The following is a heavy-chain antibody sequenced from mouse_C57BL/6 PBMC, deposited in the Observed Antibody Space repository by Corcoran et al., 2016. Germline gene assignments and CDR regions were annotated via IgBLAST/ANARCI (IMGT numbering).Heavy chain of an antibody. CDR2: IYPRSGNT. J-gene: IGHJ2*01. V-gene: IGHV1-81*01. CDR3: ARHYGSSSYSFDY. D-gene: IGHD1-1*01. CDR1: GYTFTSYG. Sequence: QVQLQQSGAELARSGASVKLSCKASGYTFTSYGISWVKQRTGQGLEWIGEIYPRSGNTYYNEKFKGKATLTADKSSSTAYMELRSLTSEDSAVYFCARHYGSSSYSFDYWGQGTTLTVSS.